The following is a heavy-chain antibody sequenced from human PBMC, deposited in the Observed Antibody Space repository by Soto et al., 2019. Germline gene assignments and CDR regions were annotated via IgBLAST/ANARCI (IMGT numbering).Heavy chain of an antibody. Sequence: GASVKVSCKAPGGTFSSYAISWVRQAPGQGLEWMGGIIPIFGTANYAQKFQGRVTITADESTSTAYMELSSLRSEDTAVYYCARGMLFGVDMRLYFDYWGQGTLVTVSS. D-gene: IGHD3-3*01. V-gene: IGHV1-69*13. CDR1: GGTFSSYA. CDR3: ARGMLFGVDMRLYFDY. CDR2: IIPIFGTA. J-gene: IGHJ4*02.